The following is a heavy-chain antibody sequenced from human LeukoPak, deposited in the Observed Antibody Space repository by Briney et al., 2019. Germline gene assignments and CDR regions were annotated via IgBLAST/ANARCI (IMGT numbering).Heavy chain of an antibody. CDR2: ISAYNGNT. D-gene: IGHD3-22*01. CDR1: GYTFTSYG. Sequence: GASVKVSCKASGYTFTSYGISWVRQAPGQGLEWMGWISAYNGNTNYAQKLQGRVTMTTDTSTSTAYMELRSLRSDDTAVYYCARGKSTYYYDSSGIFDYWGQGTLVTVSS. J-gene: IGHJ4*02. V-gene: IGHV1-18*01. CDR3: ARGKSTYYYDSSGIFDY.